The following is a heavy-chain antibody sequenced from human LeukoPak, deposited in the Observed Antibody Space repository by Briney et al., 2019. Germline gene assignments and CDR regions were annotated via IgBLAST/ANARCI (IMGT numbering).Heavy chain of an antibody. CDR2: IKQDGSEK. V-gene: IGHV3-7*03. CDR1: GFTFSSYE. D-gene: IGHD3-10*01. CDR3: ARERRYGSGWKGCWFDP. Sequence: GGSLRLSCAASGFTFSSYEMNWVRQAPGKGLEWVANIKQDGSEKYYVDSVKGRFTISRDNAKNSLYLQMNSLRAEDTALYYCARERRYGSGWKGCWFDPWGQGTLVTVSS. J-gene: IGHJ5*02.